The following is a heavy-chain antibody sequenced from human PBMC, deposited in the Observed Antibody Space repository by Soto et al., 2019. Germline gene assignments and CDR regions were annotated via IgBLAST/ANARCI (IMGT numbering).Heavy chain of an antibody. CDR2: IYTGGST. J-gene: IGHJ4*02. V-gene: IGHV3-66*01. CDR3: ARDYHYYGSGSYYD. Sequence: VQLVESGGGLVQPGGSLRLSCAASGFTVSRNYMTWVRQAPGKGLEWVSVIYTGGSTYYADSVKGRFTISRDNSKNTVYLQMNSLRDEDTAVYYCARDYHYYGSGSYYDWGQGILVTVSS. CDR1: GFTVSRNY. D-gene: IGHD3-10*01.